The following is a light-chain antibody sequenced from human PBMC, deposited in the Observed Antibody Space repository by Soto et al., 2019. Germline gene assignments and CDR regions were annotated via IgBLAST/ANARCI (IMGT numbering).Light chain of an antibody. CDR1: QSITRY. CDR2: SAS. CDR3: QQSYSTPPLS. J-gene: IGKJ4*01. V-gene: IGKV1-39*01. Sequence: DIQVTQSPSSLSASVGDRVTITCRTSQSITRYLKWYQQKPGKAPKLLIYSASTLQSGVPSRFXGSGSGTVFTLTISSLQPEDFATYYCQQSYSTPPLSFGGGTKVEIK.